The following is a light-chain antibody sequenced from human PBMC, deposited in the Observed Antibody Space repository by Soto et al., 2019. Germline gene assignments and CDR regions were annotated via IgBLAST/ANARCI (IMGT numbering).Light chain of an antibody. CDR2: DAS. CDR3: QQYNSWWT. CDR1: QSISSW. V-gene: IGKV1-5*01. Sequence: DIQMTQSPSTLSASVGDRVTITCRASQSISSWLAWYQQKPGKAPKLLIYDASSLESGVPSRFSGSGSGTEFHLPISRLQPDDFATYYCQQYNSWWTFGQGTKVEIK. J-gene: IGKJ1*01.